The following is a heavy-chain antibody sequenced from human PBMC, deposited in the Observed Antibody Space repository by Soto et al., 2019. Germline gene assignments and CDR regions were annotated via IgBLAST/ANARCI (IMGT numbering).Heavy chain of an antibody. Sequence: ESLQISGKGSGCSFTSYWIGWVRQMNGKGLECMGIIYPGDSDTRYSPSFQGQVSISADKSISTAYLQWSSLKASDTAMYYCAGGGVRGVITRTRDYYGMDVWGQGTTVTVSS. V-gene: IGHV5-51*01. J-gene: IGHJ6*02. CDR2: IYPGDSDT. D-gene: IGHD3-10*01. CDR1: GCSFTSYW. CDR3: AGGGVRGVITRTRDYYGMDV.